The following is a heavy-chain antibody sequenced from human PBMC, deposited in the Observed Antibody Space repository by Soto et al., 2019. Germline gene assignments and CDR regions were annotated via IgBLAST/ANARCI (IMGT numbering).Heavy chain of an antibody. CDR3: ARDPYSNYDRGAIDI. CDR2: IWYDGSNK. D-gene: IGHD4-4*01. Sequence: GGSLRLSCAASGFTFSSYGMHWVRQAPGKGLEWVAVIWYDGSNKYYADSVKGRFTISRDNSKNTLYLQMNSLRAEDTAVYYCARDPYSNYDRGAIDIWGQGTMVTVSS. V-gene: IGHV3-33*01. J-gene: IGHJ3*02. CDR1: GFTFSSYG.